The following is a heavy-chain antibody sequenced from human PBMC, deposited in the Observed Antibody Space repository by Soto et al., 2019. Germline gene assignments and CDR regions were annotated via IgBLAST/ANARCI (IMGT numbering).Heavy chain of an antibody. CDR2: IYHSGST. V-gene: IGHV4-38-2*02. D-gene: IGHD3-9*01. J-gene: IGHJ6*02. CDR3: ARDTQCYDILTGYSNHYGMDV. Sequence: SETLSLTCAVSGYSISSGYYWGWIRQPPGKGLEWIGSIYHSGSTYYNPSLKSRVTISVDTSKNQFSLKLSSVTAADTAVYYCARDTQCYDILTGYSNHYGMDVWGQGTTVTVSS. CDR1: GYSISSGYY.